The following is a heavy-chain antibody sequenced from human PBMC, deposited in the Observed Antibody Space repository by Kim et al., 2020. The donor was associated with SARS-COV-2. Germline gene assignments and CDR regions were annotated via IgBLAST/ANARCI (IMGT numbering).Heavy chain of an antibody. CDR3: ARRQGGGDGFDV. CDR2: IDPSDSYT. V-gene: IGHV5-10-1*01. CDR1: GYRFTSYW. D-gene: IGHD3-16*01. J-gene: IGHJ3*01. Sequence: GASLKISCNVSGYRFTSYWITWVRQMPGKGLEWMGNIDPSDSYTKYSPSFRGHVTISTDKALSTAYLQWSRLRASDTAIYYCARRQGGGDGFDVWGQGTVVIVSS.